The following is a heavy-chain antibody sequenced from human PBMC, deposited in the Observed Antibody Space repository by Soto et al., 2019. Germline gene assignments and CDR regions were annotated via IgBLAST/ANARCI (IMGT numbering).Heavy chain of an antibody. CDR3: ARTHGVYPYYFDS. CDR2: IYYSRST. V-gene: IGHV4-31*03. CDR1: GGSISSGGYY. Sequence: SETLSLTCTVSGGSISSGGYYWSWIRQHPGKGLEWIGYIYYSRSTYYNPSLSNRVTILEDTSKNQFSLKLTSVTAADTAVYYCARTHGVYPYYFDSWGQGTLVTVSS. J-gene: IGHJ4*02.